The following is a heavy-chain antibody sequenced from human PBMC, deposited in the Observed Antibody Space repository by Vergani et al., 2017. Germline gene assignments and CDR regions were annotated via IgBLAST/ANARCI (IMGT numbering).Heavy chain of an antibody. Sequence: EVQLVESGGGLDKPGGSLRLSCAASGFSFSSYSMNWVRQAPGKGLEWVSYISSSSSTIYYADSVKGRFTISRDNAKNSLYLQMNSLRAEDTAVYYCARDLGSRTYYYYYGMDVWGQGP. J-gene: IGHJ6*02. CDR3: ARDLGSRTYYYYYGMDV. D-gene: IGHD6-13*01. V-gene: IGHV3-48*01. CDR2: ISSSSSTI. CDR1: GFSFSSYS.